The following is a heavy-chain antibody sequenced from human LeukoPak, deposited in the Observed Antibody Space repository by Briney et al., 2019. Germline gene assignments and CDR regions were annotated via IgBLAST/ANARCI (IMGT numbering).Heavy chain of an antibody. J-gene: IGHJ4*02. CDR3: AKSSAFDY. Sequence: GASVKVSCKASGYTFTGDYIHWVRQAPGQGLEWMGWINPDSGDTNIPQKFQGRVTMTRDTPISTAYMELSRLTSDDTAVYYCAKSSAFDYWGQGTLVTVSS. CDR2: INPDSGDT. V-gene: IGHV1-2*02. CDR1: GYTFTGDY. D-gene: IGHD2-15*01.